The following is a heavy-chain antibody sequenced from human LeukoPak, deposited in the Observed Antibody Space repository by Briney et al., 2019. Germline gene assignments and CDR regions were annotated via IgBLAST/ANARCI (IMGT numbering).Heavy chain of an antibody. V-gene: IGHV1-8*01. J-gene: IGHJ4*02. CDR3: ARGEKGATPDFDY. CDR2: MNPNSGNT. CDR1: GYTLTSYD. D-gene: IGHD5-12*01. Sequence: ASVKVSCKASGYTLTSYDINWVRQAPGQGLEWMGWMNPNSGNTGYAQKFQGRVTMTRNTSISTVYMELSSLRSEDTAVYYCARGEKGATPDFDYWGQGTLVTVSS.